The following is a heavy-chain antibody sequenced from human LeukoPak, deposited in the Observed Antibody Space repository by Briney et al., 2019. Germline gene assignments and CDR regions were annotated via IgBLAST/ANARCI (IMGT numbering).Heavy chain of an antibody. V-gene: IGHV5-51*01. D-gene: IGHD3-10*01. J-gene: IGHJ4*02. CDR2: IYPGDSDT. CDR1: GYSFTNYW. Sequence: GESLKISCKASGYSFTNYWIGWVRKMPGKGLEWMGIIYPGDSDTRYSPSFQGQVTLSADKSISTAYLQWSSLMASDTAMYYCARRSSGTAFESFDYWGQGTLVTVSS. CDR3: ARRSSGTAFESFDY.